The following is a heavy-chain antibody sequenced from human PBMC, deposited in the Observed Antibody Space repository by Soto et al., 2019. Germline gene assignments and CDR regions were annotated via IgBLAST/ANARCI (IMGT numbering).Heavy chain of an antibody. CDR2: IYSGGST. D-gene: IGHD6-6*01. CDR3: VGDSSSHPLYYYYGMDV. Sequence: GGSLRLSCAASGFTVSSNYMSWVRQAPGKGLEWVSVIYSGGSTYYADSVKGRFTISRDNSKNTLYLQMNSLRAEDTAVYYCVGDSSSHPLYYYYGMDVWGQGTTVTVSS. J-gene: IGHJ6*02. CDR1: GFTVSSNY. V-gene: IGHV3-53*01.